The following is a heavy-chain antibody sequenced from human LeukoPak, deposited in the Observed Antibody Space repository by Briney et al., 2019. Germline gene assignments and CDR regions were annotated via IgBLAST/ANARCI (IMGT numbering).Heavy chain of an antibody. Sequence: GGSLGLSCAASGFTFSSYSMNWVRQAPGKGLEWVSSISSSSSYIYYADSVKGRFTISRDNAKNSLYLQMNSLRAEDTAVYYCAREMATIITGEVCFDYWGQGTLVTVSS. CDR3: AREMATIITGEVCFDY. CDR2: ISSSSSYI. CDR1: GFTFSSYS. D-gene: IGHD5-24*01. J-gene: IGHJ4*02. V-gene: IGHV3-21*01.